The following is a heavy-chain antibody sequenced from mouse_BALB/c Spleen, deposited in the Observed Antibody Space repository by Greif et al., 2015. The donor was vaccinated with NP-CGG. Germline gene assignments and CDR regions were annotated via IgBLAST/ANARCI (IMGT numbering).Heavy chain of an antibody. CDR3: ARYGNAYAMDY. CDR2: ILPGSGST. J-gene: IGHJ4*01. CDR1: GYTFSSYW. Sequence: VQLQQSGAELMKPGASVKISCKATGYTFSSYWIEWVKQRPGHGLEWIGEILPGSGSTNYNEKFKGKATFTADTSSNTAYMQLSSLTSEDSAVYYCARYGNAYAMDYWGQGTSVTVSS. D-gene: IGHD2-1*01. V-gene: IGHV1-9*01.